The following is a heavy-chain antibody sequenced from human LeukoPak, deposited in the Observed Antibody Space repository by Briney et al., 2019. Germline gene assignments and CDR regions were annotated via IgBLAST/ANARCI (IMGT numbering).Heavy chain of an antibody. CDR2: INEDGSEK. V-gene: IGHV3-7*01. J-gene: IGHJ3*02. Sequence: SGGSLRLSCAASGFTFSSYAMSWVRQAPGKGLEWVANINEDGSEKYYVDSVKGRFTISRDNAKNSLYLQMNSLRAEDTAVYYCARDLEKTLGVGNAFDIWGQGTMVTVSS. D-gene: IGHD1-1*01. CDR1: GFTFSSYA. CDR3: ARDLEKTLGVGNAFDI.